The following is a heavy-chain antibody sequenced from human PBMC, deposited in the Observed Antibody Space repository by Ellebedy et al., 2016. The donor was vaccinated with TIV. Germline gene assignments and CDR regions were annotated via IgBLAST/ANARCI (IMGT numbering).Heavy chain of an antibody. CDR1: GFTVSANF. CDR3: ARGEETYGMGYFDY. CDR2: IYTSGDT. Sequence: PGGSLRLSCAASGFTVSANFMNWVRQPPGKGLEWVSIIYTSGDTYYADSVKGRFTISRDNSKNTLYLQMNSLRAEDTAVYYCARGEETYGMGYFDYWGQGTLVTVSS. V-gene: IGHV3-66*02. D-gene: IGHD3-10*01. J-gene: IGHJ4*02.